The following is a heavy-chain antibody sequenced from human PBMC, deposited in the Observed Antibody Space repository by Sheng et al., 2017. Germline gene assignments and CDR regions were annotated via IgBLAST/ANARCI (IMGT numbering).Heavy chain of an antibody. CDR1: GVTFSYYG. J-gene: IGHJ6*03. CDR3: AREGIASDIPTPYFMDV. Sequence: QVQLVESGGGVVQSGRSLRLSCLASGVTFSYYGMHWVRQAPGRGLEWVSIIWNDGSEKYYADSVKGRFTISRDNSKNTVYLQMNSLRAEDTAVYYCAREGIASDIPTPYFMDVWGQGTTVTVSS. V-gene: IGHV3-33*01. CDR2: IWNDGSEK. D-gene: IGHD6-13*01.